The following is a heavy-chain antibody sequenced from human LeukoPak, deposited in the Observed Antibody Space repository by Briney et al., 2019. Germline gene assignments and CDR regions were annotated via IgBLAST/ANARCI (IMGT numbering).Heavy chain of an antibody. CDR2: IYYSGST. CDR3: ARIAAYCGGDCYFIPDY. J-gene: IGHJ4*02. CDR1: GGSISSYY. D-gene: IGHD2-21*02. Sequence: SETLSLTCTVSGGSISSYYWSWIGQPPGKGLEWIGYIYYSGSTNYNPSLKSRVTISVDTSKNQFSLKLSSVTAADTAVYYCARIAAYCGGDCYFIPDYWGQGTLVAVSS. V-gene: IGHV4-59*01.